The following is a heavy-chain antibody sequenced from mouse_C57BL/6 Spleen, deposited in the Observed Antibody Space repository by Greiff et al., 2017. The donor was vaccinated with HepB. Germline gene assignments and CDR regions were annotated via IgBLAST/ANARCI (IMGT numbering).Heavy chain of an antibody. J-gene: IGHJ2*01. D-gene: IGHD2-4*01. CDR3: ASRYDYHFDY. CDR2: IDPSDSYT. V-gene: IGHV1-59*01. Sequence: QVQLKQPGAELVRPGTSVKLSCKASGYTFTSYWMHWVKQRPGQGLEWIGVIDPSDSYTNYNQKFKGKATLTVDTSSSTAYMQLSSLTSEDSAVYYCASRYDYHFDYWGQGTTLTVSS. CDR1: GYTFTSYW.